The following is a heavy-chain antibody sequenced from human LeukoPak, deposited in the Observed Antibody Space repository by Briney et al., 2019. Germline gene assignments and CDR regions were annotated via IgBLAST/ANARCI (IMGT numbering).Heavy chain of an antibody. CDR1: GFTFNSYA. CDR3: ARGGREIYYYYYGMDV. D-gene: IGHD1-26*01. Sequence: GGSLRLSCAASGFTFNSYAILWVRQAPGKGLEWVAVISYDGSNKYLAGSVKGRFTISRDNSKNTLYLQMNSLRVEDTAVYYCARGGREIYYYYYGMDVWGQGTTVTVSS. V-gene: IGHV3-30*04. J-gene: IGHJ6*02. CDR2: ISYDGSNK.